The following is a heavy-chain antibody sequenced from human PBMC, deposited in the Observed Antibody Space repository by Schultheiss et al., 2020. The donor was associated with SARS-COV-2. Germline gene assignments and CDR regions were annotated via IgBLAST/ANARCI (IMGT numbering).Heavy chain of an antibody. D-gene: IGHD4-11*01. J-gene: IGHJ6*03. CDR3: ARGSPDYSNYVVGYLYYYYYMDV. CDR2: INQSGST. CDR1: SGSISSSDW. Sequence: SETLSLTCAVSSGSISSSDWWSWVRQPPGKGLEWIGEINQSGSTNYNPSLKRRVTISVDTSKNQFSLKLSSVTAADTAVYYCARGSPDYSNYVVGYLYYYYYMDVWGKGTTVTVSS. V-gene: IGHV4-4*02.